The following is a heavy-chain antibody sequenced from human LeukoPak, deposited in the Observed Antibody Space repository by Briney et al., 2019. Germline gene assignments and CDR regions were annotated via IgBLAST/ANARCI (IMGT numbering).Heavy chain of an antibody. V-gene: IGHV1-69*05. CDR1: GGTFSSYA. D-gene: IGHD6-6*01. CDR3: ARDRSSMVWFDP. J-gene: IGHJ5*02. CDR2: IIPIFGTE. Sequence: ASVKVSCKASGGTFSSYAISWVRQAPGQGLEWMGGIIPIFGTENYAQKFQGRVTITTDESTSTAYMELSSLRSEDTAVYYCARDRSSMVWFDPWGQGTLVTVSS.